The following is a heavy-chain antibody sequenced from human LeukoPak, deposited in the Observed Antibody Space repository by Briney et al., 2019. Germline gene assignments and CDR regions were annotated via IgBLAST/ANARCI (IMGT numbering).Heavy chain of an antibody. CDR1: GFTFSSYS. Sequence: GGSLRLSCAASGFTFSSYSMNWVRQAPGKGLEWVSSISSSSSYIYYADSVKGRFTISRDNAKNTLYLQMNSLRAEDTAVYYCARDRGYSYGYVNYNYYMDVWGKGTTVTISS. V-gene: IGHV3-21*01. CDR3: ARDRGYSYGYVNYNYYMDV. CDR2: ISSSSSYI. J-gene: IGHJ6*03. D-gene: IGHD5-18*01.